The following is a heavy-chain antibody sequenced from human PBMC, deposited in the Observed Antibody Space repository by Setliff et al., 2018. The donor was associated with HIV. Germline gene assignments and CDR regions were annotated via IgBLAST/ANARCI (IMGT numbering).Heavy chain of an antibody. J-gene: IGHJ4*02. CDR3: ARASSDVPGVDSNYFDD. V-gene: IGHV4-61*02. Sequence: PSETLSLTCSVSGGSINRGTYYWSWIRQPAGKGLEWIGRIYTSGPRYNPSLENRVTISVDTSKSQFSLMLSSVTAADTAVYYCARASSDVPGVDSNYFDDWGQGTLVTVSS. CDR1: GGSINRGTYY. D-gene: IGHD2-2*01. CDR2: IYTSGP.